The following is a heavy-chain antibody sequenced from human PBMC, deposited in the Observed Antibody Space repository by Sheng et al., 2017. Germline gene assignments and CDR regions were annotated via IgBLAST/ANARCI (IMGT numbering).Heavy chain of an antibody. V-gene: IGHV4-38-2*02. CDR3: ARETGSRYSNCEEFDY. D-gene: IGHD4-4*01. J-gene: IGHJ5*01. Sequence: QVQLQESGPGLVKPFGDPCPLTCAVSGYSITTGNYWSWIRQTPGKGLEWIGSIYHSGHTHYNPSLKSRVHLISRYVQEPFSLNLNSVTAADTAIYYCARETGSRYSNCEEFDYWATEGWSPSPQ. CDR1: GYSITTGNY. CDR2: IYHSGHT.